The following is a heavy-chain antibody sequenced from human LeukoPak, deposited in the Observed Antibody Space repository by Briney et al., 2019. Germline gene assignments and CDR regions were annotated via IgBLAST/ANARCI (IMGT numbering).Heavy chain of an antibody. J-gene: IGHJ4*02. Sequence: ASVKVSCKASGYTFTGYYMHWVRQAPGQGLEWMGWINPNSGGTNYAQNFLGRVTMTRDTSISTAYMELSRLRSDDTAAYYCARGDASSWYYFEYWGQGTLVTVSS. D-gene: IGHD6-13*01. CDR3: ARGDASSWYYFEY. CDR2: INPNSGGT. CDR1: GYTFTGYY. V-gene: IGHV1-2*02.